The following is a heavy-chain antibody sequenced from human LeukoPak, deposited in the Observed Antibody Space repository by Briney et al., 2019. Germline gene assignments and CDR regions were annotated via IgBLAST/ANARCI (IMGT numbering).Heavy chain of an antibody. Sequence: PSETLSLTCAVYGGSFSGYYWSWIRQPPGKGLEWIGEINHSGSTNYNPSLKSRVTISVDTSKNQFSLKLSSVTAADTAVYYCARETLRGSRAFDTWGQGTMVTVSS. CDR3: ARETLRGSRAFDT. J-gene: IGHJ3*02. CDR2: INHSGST. CDR1: GGSFSGYY. V-gene: IGHV4-34*01. D-gene: IGHD3-10*01.